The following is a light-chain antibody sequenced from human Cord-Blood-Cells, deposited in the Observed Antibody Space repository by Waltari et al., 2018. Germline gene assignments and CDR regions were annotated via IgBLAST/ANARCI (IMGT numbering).Light chain of an antibody. CDR2: YAS. J-gene: IGKJ2*01. CDR3: HQSSSLPYT. CDR1: QRIGSS. Sequence: EIVRTQSPDFQSVTPKEKVTITCRASQRIGSSLHWYQQKPDKSPKLLIKYASQSFRGVPSRFSGSGAGTDFTLTINSLEAEDAATYYCHQSSSLPYTFGQGTKLEIK. V-gene: IGKV6-21*01.